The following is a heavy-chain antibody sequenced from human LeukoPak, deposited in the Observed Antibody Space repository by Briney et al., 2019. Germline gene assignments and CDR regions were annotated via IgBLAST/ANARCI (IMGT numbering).Heavy chain of an antibody. V-gene: IGHV3-21*01. CDR1: GFTFSSYS. J-gene: IGHJ4*02. Sequence: GGSLRLSCAASGFTFSSYSMDWVRQAPGKGLEWVSSISSSSSYIYYADSVKGRFTISRDNAKNSLYLQMNSLRAEDTAVYYCARAGEPAFFDYWGQGTLVTVSS. CDR3: ARAGEPAFFDY. D-gene: IGHD7-27*01. CDR2: ISSSSSYI.